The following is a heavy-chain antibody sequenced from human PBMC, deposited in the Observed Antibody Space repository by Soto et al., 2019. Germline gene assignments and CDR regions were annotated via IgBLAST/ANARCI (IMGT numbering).Heavy chain of an antibody. CDR2: ISRSGSTI. J-gene: IGHJ6*02. CDR3: ARDPSLSSSSYLSYYYGMDV. D-gene: IGHD6-6*01. Sequence: EVQLVESGGGLVQPGGSLRLSCAASGFTFGTYEMNWVRQAPGKGLEWVSYISRSGSTIYYADSVKGRFTISRDNAKHSLYLQLNSLRAEDTAVYYCARDPSLSSSSYLSYYYGMDVWGQGTTVTGSS. V-gene: IGHV3-48*03. CDR1: GFTFGTYE.